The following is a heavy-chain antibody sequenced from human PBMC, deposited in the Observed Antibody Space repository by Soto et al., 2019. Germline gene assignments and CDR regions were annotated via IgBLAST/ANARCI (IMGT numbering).Heavy chain of an antibody. D-gene: IGHD3-22*01. Sequence: SETLSLTCAVSGGSISSSNWWSWVRQPPGKGLEWIGEIYHSGSTNYNPSLKSRVTISVDKSKNQFSLKLSSVTAADTAVYYCARDTLYYYDSSGYYRNWFDPWGQGTLVT. V-gene: IGHV4-4*02. CDR3: ARDTLYYYDSSGYYRNWFDP. J-gene: IGHJ5*02. CDR1: GGSISSSNW. CDR2: IYHSGST.